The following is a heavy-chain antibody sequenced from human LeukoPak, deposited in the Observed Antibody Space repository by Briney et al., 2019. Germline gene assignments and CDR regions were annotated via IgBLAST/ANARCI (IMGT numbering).Heavy chain of an antibody. D-gene: IGHD3-9*01. V-gene: IGHV3-11*01. J-gene: IGHJ6*02. CDR1: GFTFSDYY. CDR2: ISSSGSTI. Sequence: PGGSLRLSCAASGFTFSDYYMSWIRQAPGKGLEWVSCISSSGSTIYYADSVKGRFTISRDNAKNSLYLQMNSLRAEDMAVYYCARDGFYDILTGYPPTLIYGMDVWGQGTTVTVSS. CDR3: ARDGFYDILTGYPPTLIYGMDV.